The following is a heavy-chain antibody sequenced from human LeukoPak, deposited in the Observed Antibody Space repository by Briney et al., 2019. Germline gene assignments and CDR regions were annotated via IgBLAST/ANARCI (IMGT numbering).Heavy chain of an antibody. Sequence: GGSLRLSCAASGFTFSRYTMNWVRQAPGKGLEWVSSISSSSSYIYYADSVKGRFTISRDNAKNSLYLQMNSLRAEDTAVYYCARMGYYYDSSGYHDRDAFDIWGQGTMVTVSS. D-gene: IGHD3-22*01. J-gene: IGHJ3*02. CDR3: ARMGYYYDSSGYHDRDAFDI. CDR1: GFTFSRYT. V-gene: IGHV3-21*01. CDR2: ISSSSSYI.